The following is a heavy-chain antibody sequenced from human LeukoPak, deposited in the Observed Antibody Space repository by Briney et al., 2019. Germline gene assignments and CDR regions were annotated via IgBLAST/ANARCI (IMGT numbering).Heavy chain of an antibody. CDR3: ARGGRGSDI. J-gene: IGHJ3*02. CDR2: INSDGSST. V-gene: IGHV3-74*01. D-gene: IGHD1-26*01. CDR1: GFTFSDYW. Sequence: GSLRLSCAASGFTFSDYWMHWVRQAPGKGLVWVSRINSDGSSTNYADSVKGRFTISRDNAKNTLYLQMNSLRADDTAVYYCARGGRGSDIWGQGTMVTVSS.